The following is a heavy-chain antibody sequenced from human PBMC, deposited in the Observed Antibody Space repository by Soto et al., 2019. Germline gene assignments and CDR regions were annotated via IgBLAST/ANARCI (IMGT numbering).Heavy chain of an antibody. J-gene: IGHJ4*02. CDR3: ASYDYGDPRFDY. D-gene: IGHD4-17*01. Sequence: SETLSLTCTVSGDSIRSYYWNWVRQPPGKGLEWIGYIYYSGTTNYSPSLRGRVTISVDTSKNQFSLKLSSVTAADTAVYFCASYDYGDPRFDYWGQGTLVTVSS. CDR2: IYYSGTT. V-gene: IGHV4-59*08. CDR1: GDSIRSYY.